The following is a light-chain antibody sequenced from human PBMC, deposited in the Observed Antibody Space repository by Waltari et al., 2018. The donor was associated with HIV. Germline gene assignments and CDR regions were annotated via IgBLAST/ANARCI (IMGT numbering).Light chain of an antibody. CDR2: GKN. Sequence: SSELTQDPTVSVALGQTVKITCKGDNLRTYYASWYQQKPGQAPVLVSYGKNKRPSAHSDLLSSSASRNTASLTITGAQEEDEADYYCKTRDRSGNLYIFGTGTTLTVL. CDR1: NLRTYY. J-gene: IGLJ1*01. V-gene: IGLV3-19*01. CDR3: KTRDRSGNLYI.